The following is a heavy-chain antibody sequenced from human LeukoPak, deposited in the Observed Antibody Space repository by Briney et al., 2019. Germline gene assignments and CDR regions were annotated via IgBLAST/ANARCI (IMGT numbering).Heavy chain of an antibody. D-gene: IGHD6-13*01. J-gene: IGHJ6*03. CDR3: ARLGLYSSSWYSGSSVKAYYMDV. CDR1: GFTFSSYG. V-gene: IGHV3-30*02. Sequence: GGSLRLSCAASGFTFSSYGMHWVRQAPGKGLEWVAFIRYDGSNKYYADSVKGRFTISRDNSKNTLYLQMNSLRAEDTAVYYCARLGLYSSSWYSGSSVKAYYMDVWGKGTTVTISS. CDR2: IRYDGSNK.